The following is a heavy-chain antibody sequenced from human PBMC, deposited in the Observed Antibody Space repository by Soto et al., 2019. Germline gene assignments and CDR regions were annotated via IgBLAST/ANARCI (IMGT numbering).Heavy chain of an antibody. D-gene: IGHD3-3*01. CDR2: ISYDGSNK. Sequence: QVQLVESGGGVVQPGRSLRLSCAASGFTFSSYAMHWVRQAPGKGLEWVAVISYDGSNKYYGDSVKGRFTNSRDNSKKTLYMQMNRLRAEDTAVYYCARETYSDFLSGPYYGMDVWGQGTTVTVSS. V-gene: IGHV3-30-3*01. CDR3: ARETYSDFLSGPYYGMDV. CDR1: GFTFSSYA. J-gene: IGHJ6*02.